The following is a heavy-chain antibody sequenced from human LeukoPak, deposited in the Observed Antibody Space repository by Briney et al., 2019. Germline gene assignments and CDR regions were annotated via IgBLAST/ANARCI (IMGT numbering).Heavy chain of an antibody. J-gene: IGHJ4*02. CDR1: GYTFTSYG. CDR2: ISAYNGNT. CDR3: ARVGRYFDWLPFLCDY. V-gene: IGHV1-18*01. Sequence: ASAKVSCKASGYTFTSYGISWVRQAPGQGLEWMGWISAYNGNTNYAQKLQGRVTMTTDTSTSTAYMELRSLRSDDTAVYYCARVGRYFDWLPFLCDYWGQGTLVTVSS. D-gene: IGHD3-9*01.